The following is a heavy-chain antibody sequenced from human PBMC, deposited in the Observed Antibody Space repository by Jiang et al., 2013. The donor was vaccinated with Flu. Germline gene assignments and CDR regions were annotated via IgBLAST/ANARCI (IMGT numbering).Heavy chain of an antibody. CDR1: GGSISNFY. Sequence: PGLLKPSETLSLTCTVSGGSISNFYWSWIRQPPGKGLEWIGYLYNSGYTRYNPSLKSRVTLSVDTSKNQFSLKLNSLTAADTAVYYCARSDDQWRTKIDSWGQ. J-gene: IGHJ4*02. V-gene: IGHV4-59*01. CDR3: ARSDDQWRTKIDS. D-gene: IGHD6-19*01. CDR2: LYNSGYT.